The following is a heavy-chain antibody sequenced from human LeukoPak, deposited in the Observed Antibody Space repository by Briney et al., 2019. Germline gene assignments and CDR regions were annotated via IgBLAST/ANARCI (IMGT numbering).Heavy chain of an antibody. CDR3: ARNRYNWNPNLAFDI. D-gene: IGHD1-20*01. Sequence: SETLSLTRTVSGGSISSYYWSWIRQPPGKGLEWIGYIYYSGSTNYNPSLKSRVTISVDTSKNQFSLKLSSVTAADTAVYYCARNRYNWNPNLAFDIWGQGTMVTVSS. CDR2: IYYSGST. V-gene: IGHV4-59*01. J-gene: IGHJ3*02. CDR1: GGSISSYY.